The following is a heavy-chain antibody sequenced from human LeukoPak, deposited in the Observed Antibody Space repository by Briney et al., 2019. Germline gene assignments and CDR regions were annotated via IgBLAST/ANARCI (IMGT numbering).Heavy chain of an antibody. V-gene: IGHV3-48*03. CDR1: GFTFSSYE. CDR2: ISSSGSTI. D-gene: IGHD3-9*01. CDR3: ARARISDWFPRRFDP. J-gene: IGHJ5*02. Sequence: GGSLRLSCAASGFTFSSYEMNWVRQAPGKGLEWVSYISSSGSTIYYADSVKGRFTISRDNAKNSLYLQMNSLRAEDTAVYYCARARISDWFPRRFDPWGQGTLVTVSS.